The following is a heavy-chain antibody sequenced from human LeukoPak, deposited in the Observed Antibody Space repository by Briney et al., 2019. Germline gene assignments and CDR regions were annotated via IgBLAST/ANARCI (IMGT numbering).Heavy chain of an antibody. Sequence: PGGSLRLSYADPGLTLSEYASRCGRQVPGKGLEWVSGISWNSGSLDYAVAVKGRFTISRDNASNSLFWQMNSLRLEDTALYYCSNSTGRYWTHVDSWGQGTLVTVSS. CDR3: SNSTGRYWTHVDS. CDR1: GLTLSEYA. J-gene: IGHJ4*02. V-gene: IGHV3-9*01. CDR2: ISWNSGSL. D-gene: IGHD1-26*01.